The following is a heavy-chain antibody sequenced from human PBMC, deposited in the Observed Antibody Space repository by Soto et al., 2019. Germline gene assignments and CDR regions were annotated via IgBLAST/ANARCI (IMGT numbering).Heavy chain of an antibody. CDR2: IYYTGST. V-gene: IGHV4-59*01. CDR3: ARLFPYYDFLTGSQMFAFDI. CDR1: GDSISSSY. D-gene: IGHD3-9*01. Sequence: SDTLSLTCTVSGDSISSSYSSWIRQSPGKGLEWIGYIYYTGSTNYNPSLKGRVTISVDTSKKQFSLKLTSVTAADTAVFFCARLFPYYDFLTGSQMFAFDIWGQGTMVTVSS. J-gene: IGHJ3*02.